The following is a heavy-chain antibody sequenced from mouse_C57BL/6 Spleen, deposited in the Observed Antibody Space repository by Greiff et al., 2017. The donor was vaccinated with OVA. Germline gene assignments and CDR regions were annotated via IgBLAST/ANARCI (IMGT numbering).Heavy chain of an antibody. CDR1: GFSLTSYG. D-gene: IGHD2-1*01. CDR2: IWGDGST. V-gene: IGHV2-3*01. J-gene: IGHJ3*01. Sequence: VQLKESGPGLVAPSQSLSITCTVSGFSLTSYGVSWVRQPPGKGLEWLGVIWGDGSTNYHSALISSQSISTDNSKSQVFLKLNSLQTDDTATYSCAKILSTMGNYGFAYWGQGTLVTVSA. CDR3: AKILSTMGNYGFAY.